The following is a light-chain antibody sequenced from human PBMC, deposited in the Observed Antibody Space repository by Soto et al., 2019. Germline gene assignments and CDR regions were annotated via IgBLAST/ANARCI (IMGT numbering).Light chain of an antibody. CDR2: LAS. Sequence: EIVLTQSPGTLSLSPGERATLSCRASQSITNNYLAWYQQKPGQAPRLLIYLASNRAAGIPDRFSGSGSGADFTLTINRLEPEDFAVYHCQQYGSSPWTFGQATKVDIK. CDR3: QQYGSSPWT. V-gene: IGKV3-20*01. CDR1: QSITNNY. J-gene: IGKJ1*01.